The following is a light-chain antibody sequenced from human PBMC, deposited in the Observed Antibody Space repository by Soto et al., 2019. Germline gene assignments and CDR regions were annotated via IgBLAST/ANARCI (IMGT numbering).Light chain of an antibody. V-gene: IGLV2-14*01. Sequence: QSVLTQPASVSGSPGQSITISCTGTSSDIGRYKFVSWFQQHPGKAPKLLIFEGTNRPSGVSNRFSGSKSGNTASLIISGLQAEDEAIYFCSSSTNTNTLVIFGGGTKVTVL. CDR3: SSSTNTNTLVI. CDR1: SSDIGRYKF. CDR2: EGT. J-gene: IGLJ2*01.